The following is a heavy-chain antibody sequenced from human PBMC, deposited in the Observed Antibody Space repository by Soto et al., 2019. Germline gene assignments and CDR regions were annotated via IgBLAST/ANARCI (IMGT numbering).Heavy chain of an antibody. CDR2: IYYSGHT. Sequence: PSETLSLTCTVSGGSISSSSYYWGWIRQPPGKGLEWIASIYYSGHTYYNPSLKSRVIISVDTSKNQFSLKLSSVTAADTAVYYCARARYDSIGFNLDSWGLGTPVTVSS. J-gene: IGHJ5*01. D-gene: IGHD3-22*01. CDR3: ARARYDSIGFNLDS. V-gene: IGHV4-39*01. CDR1: GGSISSSSYY.